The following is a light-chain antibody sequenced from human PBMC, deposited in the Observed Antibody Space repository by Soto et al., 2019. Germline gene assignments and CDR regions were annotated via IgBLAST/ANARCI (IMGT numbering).Light chain of an antibody. CDR3: SSYLSSSTRA. J-gene: IGLJ2*01. CDR2: DVR. V-gene: IGLV2-14*03. Sequence: QYALTQPVSVSGSPGQSIAISCTGTSSDVGDDNYVSWYQQHPGKDPKSMIFDVRYRPSGVSNRFSGSKSGNTASLTISGLQTEDETDYYCSSYLSSSTRAFGGGTKLNVL. CDR1: SSDVGDDNY.